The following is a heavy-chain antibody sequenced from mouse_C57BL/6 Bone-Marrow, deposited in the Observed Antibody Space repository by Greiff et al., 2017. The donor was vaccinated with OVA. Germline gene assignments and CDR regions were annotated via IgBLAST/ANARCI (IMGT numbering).Heavy chain of an antibody. CDR2: ICGDGST. J-gene: IGHJ1*03. CDR1: GFSLTSYG. D-gene: IGHD1-1*01. CDR3: AKHGSRWYFDV. V-gene: IGHV2-9*01. Sequence: VKVVESGPGLVAPSQTLSITCTVSGFSLTSYGVDWVRQPPGKGLEWLGVICGDGSTNYNSALMSRLSIIKDNSKNKVFFKMNSLQTDDTAMYYCAKHGSRWYFDVWGTGTTVTVSS.